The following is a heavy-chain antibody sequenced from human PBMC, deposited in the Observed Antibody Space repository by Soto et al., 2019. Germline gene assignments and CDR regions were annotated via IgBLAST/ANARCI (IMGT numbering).Heavy chain of an antibody. CDR1: GYTFSNYG. V-gene: IGHV1-18*01. CDR2: IAPYNGNI. CDR3: AREHPGDNDYVFDH. D-gene: IGHD3-16*01. J-gene: IGHJ4*02. Sequence: VRLVQSGPEVRKPGASVKVSCRASGYTFSNYGINWVRQAPRRGLEWMGWIAPYNGNIRYAQKMEGRVTLTTDTFTSTAYMELKSLTSDDTAMYFCAREHPGDNDYVFDHWGQGTLVTVSS.